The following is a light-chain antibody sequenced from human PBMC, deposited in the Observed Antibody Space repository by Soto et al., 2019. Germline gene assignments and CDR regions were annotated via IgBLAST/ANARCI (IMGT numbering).Light chain of an antibody. J-gene: IGLJ2*01. CDR1: SGHSSYT. Sequence: QPVLTQSPSASASLGASVKLTCTLSSGHSSYTIAWHQQQPEKGPRYLMKLNSDGSHNKGDGTPDRSSGSSCGAERYLTIASLQAEDEADYCCQTWGSGSVVFGGGTKLTVL. CDR3: QTWGSGSVV. CDR2: LNSDGSH. V-gene: IGLV4-69*01.